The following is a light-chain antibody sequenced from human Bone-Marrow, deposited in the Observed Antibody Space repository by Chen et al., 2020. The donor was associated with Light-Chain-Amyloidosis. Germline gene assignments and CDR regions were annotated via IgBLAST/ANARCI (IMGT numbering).Light chain of an antibody. CDR2: RDT. Sequence: SYELPQPPSVSVSPGQTARIPCSGDDLPTKYAYWYQQKPGQAPVLVIYRDTERPSGISERFSGSSSGTTATLTISGVQAEDEADYHCQSADSSGTYEVIFGGGTKLTVL. CDR1: DLPTKY. J-gene: IGLJ2*01. V-gene: IGLV3-25*03. CDR3: QSADSSGTYEVI.